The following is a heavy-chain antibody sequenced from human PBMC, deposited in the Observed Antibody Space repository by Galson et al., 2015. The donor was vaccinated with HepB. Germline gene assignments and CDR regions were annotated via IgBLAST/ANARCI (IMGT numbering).Heavy chain of an antibody. Sequence: QSGAEVKKPGESLRISCKGSGYSFTSYWISWVRQMPGKGLEWMGRIDPSDSYTNYSPSFQGHVTISADKSISTAYLQWSSLKASDTAMYYCARSRVGAINIISYYYYYGMDVWGQGTTVTVSS. J-gene: IGHJ6*02. D-gene: IGHD1-26*01. CDR1: GYSFTSYW. CDR2: IDPSDSYT. CDR3: ARSRVGAINIISYYYYYGMDV. V-gene: IGHV5-10-1*01.